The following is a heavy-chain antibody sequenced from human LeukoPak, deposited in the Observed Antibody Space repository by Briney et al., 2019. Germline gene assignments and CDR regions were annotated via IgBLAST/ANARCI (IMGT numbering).Heavy chain of an antibody. J-gene: IGHJ4*02. CDR3: ARDRQDDYGDLEPFDY. Sequence: GGSLRLSCAASGFTFSSYSMDWVRQAPGKGLEWVPSISSSSSYIYYADSVKGRFTISRDNAKNSLYLQMNSLRAEDTAVYYCARDRQDDYGDLEPFDYWGQGTLVTVSS. CDR1: GFTFSSYS. V-gene: IGHV3-21*01. D-gene: IGHD4-17*01. CDR2: ISSSSSYI.